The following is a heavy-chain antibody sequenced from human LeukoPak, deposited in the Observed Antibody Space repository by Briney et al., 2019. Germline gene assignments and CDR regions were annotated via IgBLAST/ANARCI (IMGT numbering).Heavy chain of an antibody. CDR2: IIPILGIA. V-gene: IGHV1-69*04. D-gene: IGHD4-17*01. Sequence: SVKVSCKASGGTFSSYAISWVRQAPGQGLEWMGRIIPILGIANYAQKFQGRVTTTADKSTSTAYMELSSLRSEDTAVYYCARGQRTTYGDYSSWGQGTLVTVSS. J-gene: IGHJ5*02. CDR1: GGTFSSYA. CDR3: ARGQRTTYGDYSS.